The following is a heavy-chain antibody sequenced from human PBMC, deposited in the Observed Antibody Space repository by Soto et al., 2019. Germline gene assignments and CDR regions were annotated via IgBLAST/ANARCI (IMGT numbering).Heavy chain of an antibody. CDR1: GYSISSGYY. V-gene: IGHV4-38-2*01. J-gene: IGHJ4*02. D-gene: IGHD6-19*01. CDR2: IYHSGST. Sequence: SETLSLTCAVSGYSISSGYYWGWIRQPPGKGLEWIGSIYHSGSTYYNPSLKSRVTISVDTSKNQFSLKLSSVTAADTAVYYCARALGNGIAVAADYRGQGTLVTVSS. CDR3: ARALGNGIAVAADY.